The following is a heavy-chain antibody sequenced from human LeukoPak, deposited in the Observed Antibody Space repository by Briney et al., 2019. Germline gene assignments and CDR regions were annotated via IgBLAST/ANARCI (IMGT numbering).Heavy chain of an antibody. CDR3: ARTRYCSSTSCYTQPGDY. CDR1: GFTFSSYS. D-gene: IGHD2-2*02. J-gene: IGHJ4*02. V-gene: IGHV3-48*01. Sequence: RGSLRLSCAASGFTFSSYSMNWVRQAPGKGLEWVSYISSSSSTIYYADSVKGRFTISRDNAKNSLYLQMNSLRAEDTAVYYCARTRYCSSTSCYTQPGDYWGQGTLVTVSS. CDR2: ISSSSSTI.